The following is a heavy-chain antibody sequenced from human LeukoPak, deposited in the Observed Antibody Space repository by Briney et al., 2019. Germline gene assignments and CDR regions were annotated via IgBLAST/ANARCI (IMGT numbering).Heavy chain of an antibody. CDR1: GYTFSNNW. CDR3: ARDHSGKWDLLSGWWFDP. CDR2: INPNGGYT. Sequence: ASVKISCKASGYTFSNNWMHWVRQAPGQGLEWVGIINPNGGYTAYAQKFQGRVTLTRDMSTTSVYMELTSLRSEDTAVYYCARDHSGKWDLLSGWWFDPWGQGTLVTVSS. D-gene: IGHD1-26*01. J-gene: IGHJ5*02. V-gene: IGHV1-46*01.